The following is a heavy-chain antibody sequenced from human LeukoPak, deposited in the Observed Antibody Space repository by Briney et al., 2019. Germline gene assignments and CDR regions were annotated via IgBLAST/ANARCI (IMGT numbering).Heavy chain of an antibody. CDR3: ARAAPSSATTAFDI. D-gene: IGHD6-25*01. CDR2: INPNSGGT. Sequence: GASVKVSCKASGYTITGYYMHWVRQAPGQGLEWMGRINPNSGGTNYAQKFQGRVTMTRDTSISTAYMELSRLRSDDTAVYYCARAAPSSATTAFDIWGQGTMVTVSS. V-gene: IGHV1-2*06. J-gene: IGHJ3*02. CDR1: GYTITGYY.